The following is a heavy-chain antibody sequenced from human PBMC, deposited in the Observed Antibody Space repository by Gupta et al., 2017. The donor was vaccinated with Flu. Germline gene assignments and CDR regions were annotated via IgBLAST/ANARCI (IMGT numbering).Heavy chain of an antibody. J-gene: IGHJ6*02. Sequence: QVQLQQWGAGLLKPSETLSLTCAVYGGSFSGYYWSWIRQPPGKGLEWIGEINHSGSTNYNPSLKSRVTISVDTSKNQFSLKLSSVTAADSAVYYCARGIVVQVYYYYGMDVWGQGTTVTVSS. V-gene: IGHV4-34*01. D-gene: IGHD2-2*01. CDR3: ARGIVVQVYYYYGMDV. CDR1: GGSFSGYY. CDR2: INHSGST.